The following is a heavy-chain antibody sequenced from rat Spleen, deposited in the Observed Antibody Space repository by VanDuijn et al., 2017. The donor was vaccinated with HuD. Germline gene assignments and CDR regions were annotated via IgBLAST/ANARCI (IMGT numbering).Heavy chain of an antibody. CDR2: ISYDGSST. V-gene: IGHV5-7*01. J-gene: IGHJ3*01. D-gene: IGHD1-4*01. CDR3: ARHELPGYNSFAY. CDR1: GFTFSDYN. Sequence: EVQLVESGGGLVQPGRSLKLSCAASGFTFSDYNMAWVRQAPKKGLEWVATISYDGSSTYYRDSVKGRFTISRDNAKSTLYLQMDSLRSEDTATYYGARHELPGYNSFAYWGQGTLVTVSS.